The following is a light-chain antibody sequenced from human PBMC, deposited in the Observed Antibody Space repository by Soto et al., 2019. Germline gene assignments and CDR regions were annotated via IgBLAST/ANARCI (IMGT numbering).Light chain of an antibody. V-gene: IGKV3-20*01. CDR2: GES. CDR1: QSVTSSY. J-gene: IGKJ4*01. CDR3: HQYGSAPLT. Sequence: EIVLTQSPGTLSLSPGEIATISCRASQSVTSSYLASYQQKPGQAPRLLIYGESSRATRIPDRFSGSGSGTDFTLTISRLEPQDFAMYYCHQYGSAPLTFGGGTKVEIK.